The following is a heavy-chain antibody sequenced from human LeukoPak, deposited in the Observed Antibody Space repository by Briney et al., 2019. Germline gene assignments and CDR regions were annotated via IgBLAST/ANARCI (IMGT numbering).Heavy chain of an antibody. Sequence: ASVKVSCKASGYTFTSYGISWVRQATGQGLEWMGWISAYNGNTNYAQKLQGRVTMTTDTSTSTVYMELSSLRSEDTAVYYCARVAAYLLSAASEDFDYWGQGTLVTVSS. CDR2: ISAYNGNT. V-gene: IGHV1-18*01. D-gene: IGHD2-15*01. J-gene: IGHJ4*02. CDR3: ARVAAYLLSAASEDFDY. CDR1: GYTFTSYG.